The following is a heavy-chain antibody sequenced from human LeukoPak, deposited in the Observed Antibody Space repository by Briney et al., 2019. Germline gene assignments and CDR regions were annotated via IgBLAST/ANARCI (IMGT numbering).Heavy chain of an antibody. CDR3: AKDLFHCSSTSCTDAFDI. CDR2: ISGSGGST. D-gene: IGHD2-2*01. J-gene: IGHJ3*02. V-gene: IGHV3-23*01. Sequence: GGSLRLSCAASGFTFSSYGMHWVRQAPGKGLEWVSAISGSGGSTYYADSVKGRFTISRDNSKNTLYLQMNSLRAEDTAVYYCAKDLFHCSSTSCTDAFDIWGQGTMVTVSS. CDR1: GFTFSSYG.